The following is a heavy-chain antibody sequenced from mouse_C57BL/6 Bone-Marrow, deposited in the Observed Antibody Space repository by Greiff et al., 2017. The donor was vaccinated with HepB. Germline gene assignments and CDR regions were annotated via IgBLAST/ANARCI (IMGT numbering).Heavy chain of an antibody. Sequence: VQLQESGAELARPGASVKLSCKASGYTFTSYGISWVKQRTGQGLEWIGEIYPRSGNTYYNEKFKGKATLTADKSSSTAYMELRSLTSEDSAVYYCAHGYVIFAYWGQGTLVTVSA. D-gene: IGHD2-2*01. V-gene: IGHV1-81*01. CDR3: AHGYVIFAY. J-gene: IGHJ3*01. CDR1: GYTFTSYG. CDR2: IYPRSGNT.